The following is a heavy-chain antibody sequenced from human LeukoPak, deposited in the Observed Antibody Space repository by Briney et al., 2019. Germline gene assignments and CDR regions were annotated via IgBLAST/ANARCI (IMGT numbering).Heavy chain of an antibody. CDR2: INHSGST. Sequence: PSETLSLTCAVYGGSFSGYYWSWIRQPPGRGLEWIGEINHSGSTNYNPSLKSRVTISVDTSKNQFSLKLSSVTAADTAVYYCARKYVDTAMFPYYFDYWGQGTLVTVSS. V-gene: IGHV4-34*01. CDR1: GGSFSGYY. D-gene: IGHD5-18*01. CDR3: ARKYVDTAMFPYYFDY. J-gene: IGHJ4*02.